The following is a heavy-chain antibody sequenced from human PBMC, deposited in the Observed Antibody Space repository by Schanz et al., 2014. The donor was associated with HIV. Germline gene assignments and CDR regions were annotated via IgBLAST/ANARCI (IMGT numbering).Heavy chain of an antibody. Sequence: EVQLLESGGGLVQPGGSLRLSCAASGFTFSSYAMSWVRQAPGKGLEWVSAISGSISTTFYADSVNGRFTISRDNSKNTLSLQMTALRTEDTAIYYCAKPEYDSRGNSQSHFDYWGQGTLVTVSS. D-gene: IGHD3-22*01. CDR3: AKPEYDSRGNSQSHFDY. CDR2: ISGSISTT. J-gene: IGHJ4*02. V-gene: IGHV3-23*01. CDR1: GFTFSSYA.